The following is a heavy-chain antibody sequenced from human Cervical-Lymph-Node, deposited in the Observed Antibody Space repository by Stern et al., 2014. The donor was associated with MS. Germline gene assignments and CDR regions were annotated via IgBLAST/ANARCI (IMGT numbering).Heavy chain of an antibody. D-gene: IGHD6-6*01. V-gene: IGHV1-69*01. CDR1: GGTFNTNV. Sequence: QVQLVQSGAEVKKPGSSVKVSCKASGGTFNTNVISWVRQAPGQGLEWMGGIIPIFGTALYAQKFQGRVTITANESTSAVYMELSSLRSEDTAVYYCARAAYSTSSYNYWGQGTLVIVSS. CDR2: IIPIFGTA. J-gene: IGHJ4*02. CDR3: ARAAYSTSSYNY.